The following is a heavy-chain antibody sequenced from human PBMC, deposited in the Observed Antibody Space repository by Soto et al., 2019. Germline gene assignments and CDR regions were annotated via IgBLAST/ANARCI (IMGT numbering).Heavy chain of an antibody. CDR1: GGTFSSYA. CDR3: ARDRRIAARPAYYYYGMDV. CDR2: IIPIFGTA. V-gene: IGHV1-69*13. D-gene: IGHD6-6*01. Sequence: GASVKVSCKASGGTFSSYAISWVRQAPGQGLEWMGGIIPIFGTANYAQKFQGRVTITADESTSTAYMELSSLRSEDTAVYYCARDRRIAARPAYYYYGMDVWGQGTTVTVSS. J-gene: IGHJ6*02.